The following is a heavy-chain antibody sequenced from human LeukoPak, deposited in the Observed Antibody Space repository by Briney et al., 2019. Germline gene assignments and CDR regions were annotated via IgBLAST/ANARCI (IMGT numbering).Heavy chain of an antibody. CDR1: GFTFSSYW. D-gene: IGHD3/OR15-3a*01. CDR2: IKQDGSEK. CDR3: ATSRTLDY. Sequence: HPGGSLRLSCAASGFTFSSYWMNWVRQAPGKGLEWVANIKQDGSEKHYVDSVKGRFTISRDNAMNSLYLQMNSLRAEDTAIYYCATSRTLDYWGQGTLLIVSS. V-gene: IGHV3-7*01. J-gene: IGHJ4*02.